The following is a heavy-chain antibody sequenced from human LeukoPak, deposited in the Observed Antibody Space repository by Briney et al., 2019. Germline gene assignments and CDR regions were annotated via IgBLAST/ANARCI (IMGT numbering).Heavy chain of an antibody. CDR3: ARVGLTGCGPPYYYYGMDV. V-gene: IGHV1-18*01. Sequence: ASVKVSCKASGYTFTSYGISWVRQAPGQGLEWMGWISAYNGNTNYAQKLRGRVTMTTDTSTSTAYMELRSLRSDDTAVYYCARVGLTGCGPPYYYYGMDVWGQGTTGTVSS. CDR2: ISAYNGNT. J-gene: IGHJ6*02. CDR1: GYTFTSYG. D-gene: IGHD2-21*01.